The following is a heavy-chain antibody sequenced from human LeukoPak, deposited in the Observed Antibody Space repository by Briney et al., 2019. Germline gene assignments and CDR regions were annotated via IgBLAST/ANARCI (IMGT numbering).Heavy chain of an antibody. CDR2: IIPIFGTA. CDR1: GGTFSGYA. CDR3: ARGLYYDFWSGYYYFDY. Sequence: ASVKVSCKASGGTFSGYAISWVRQAPGQGLEWMGGIIPIFGTANYAQKFQGRVTITADESTSTAYMELSSLRSEDTAVYYCARGLYYDFWSGYYYFDYWGQGTLVTVPS. J-gene: IGHJ4*02. V-gene: IGHV1-69*13. D-gene: IGHD3-3*01.